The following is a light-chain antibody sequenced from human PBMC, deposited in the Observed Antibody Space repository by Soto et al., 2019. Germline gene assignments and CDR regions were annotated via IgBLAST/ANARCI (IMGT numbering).Light chain of an antibody. V-gene: IGKV3-15*01. CDR1: QNISSN. J-gene: IGKJ1*01. Sequence: EIVMTQSPATLSVSPGERATLSCRASQNISSNLAWYQQKPGQAPRVLIDGASTRATGIPARFSGSGSGTEFTLNNNRLQSEDFVVFYCQQYNNWLWTFGQGAKVEIK. CDR3: QQYNNWLWT. CDR2: GAS.